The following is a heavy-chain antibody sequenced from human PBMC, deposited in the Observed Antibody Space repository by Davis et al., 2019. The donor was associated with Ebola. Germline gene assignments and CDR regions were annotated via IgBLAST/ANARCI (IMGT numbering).Heavy chain of an antibody. Sequence: SETLSLTCTVSGGSISSSSYYWGWIRQPPGKGLEWIGYIYYSGSTDYNPSLKSRVTISVDTSKNQFSLNLSSVTAADTAVYYCARPVGVYYHYFDYWGQGTLVTVSS. V-gene: IGHV4-61*05. D-gene: IGHD1-26*01. CDR3: ARPVGVYYHYFDY. CDR2: IYYSGST. CDR1: GGSISSSSYY. J-gene: IGHJ4*02.